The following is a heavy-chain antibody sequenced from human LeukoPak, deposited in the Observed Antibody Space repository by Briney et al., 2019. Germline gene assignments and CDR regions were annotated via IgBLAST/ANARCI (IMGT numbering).Heavy chain of an antibody. CDR1: GNSISSAYY. CDR3: ARDLITRLGELSLAWFDP. Sequence: PSETLSLTCSVSGNSISSAYYWGWIRQPPGKGLEWIGSIYPSGATYYNPSLKSRVTMSVDTSKDQFSLKLSSVTAADTAVYYCARDLITRLGELSLAWFDPWGQGTLVTVSS. V-gene: IGHV4-38-2*02. J-gene: IGHJ5*02. CDR2: IYPSGAT. D-gene: IGHD3-16*02.